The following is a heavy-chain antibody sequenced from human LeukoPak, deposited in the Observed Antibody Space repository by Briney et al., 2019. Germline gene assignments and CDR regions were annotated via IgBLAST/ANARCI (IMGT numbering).Heavy chain of an antibody. V-gene: IGHV1-2*02. CDR2: INPNSGGT. D-gene: IGHD3-22*01. J-gene: IGHJ4*02. Sequence: GASVKVSCKASGYTFTGYYMHWVRQAPGQGLEWMGWINPNSGGTNYAQKFQGRVTMTRDTSISTAYMELSRLRSDDTAVYYCARVRGYDSSGSPYYFDYWGQGTLVTVSS. CDR1: GYTFTGYY. CDR3: ARVRGYDSSGSPYYFDY.